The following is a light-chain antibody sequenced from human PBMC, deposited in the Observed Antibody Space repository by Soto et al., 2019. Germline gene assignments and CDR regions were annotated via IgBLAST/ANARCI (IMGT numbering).Light chain of an antibody. CDR1: QSVGRRY. Sequence: IVLTQSPDTLSLSPGERATLSCRASQSVGRRYLAWYQQKPGQAPMLLIYDTSERASDIPDRFSGSGSGTDFTLTISSLQPDDFATYYCQQYNSYSRTFGQGTKVEIK. V-gene: IGKV3-20*01. CDR3: QQYNSYSRT. CDR2: DTS. J-gene: IGKJ1*01.